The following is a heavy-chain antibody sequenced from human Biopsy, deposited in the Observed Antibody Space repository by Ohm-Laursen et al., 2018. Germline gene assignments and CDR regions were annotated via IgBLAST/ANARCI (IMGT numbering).Heavy chain of an antibody. CDR3: ARATNSTGWPYYYFYGMDV. CDR2: IYYSGST. CDR1: GGSISSDY. J-gene: IGHJ6*02. D-gene: IGHD2/OR15-2a*01. V-gene: IGHV4-59*01. Sequence: GTLSLTWTVSGGSISSDYWSWIRQTPGKGLEWIGYIYYSGSTNYNPSLKSRVTISVDTPKNQFSLRLNSVTAADTAVYYCARATNSTGWPYYYFYGMDVWGQGTTVTVSS.